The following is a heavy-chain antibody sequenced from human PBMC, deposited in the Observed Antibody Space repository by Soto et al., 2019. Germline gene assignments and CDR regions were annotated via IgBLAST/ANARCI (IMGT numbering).Heavy chain of an antibody. D-gene: IGHD3-3*01. Sequence: PSQTLSLTCAISGDSVSSNSAAWNWIRQSPSRGLEWLGRTYYRSKWYNDYAVSVKSRITINPDTSKNQFSLQLNSVTPEDTAVYYCARDHAYYDFWSGYFHYYYGMDVWGQGTTVTAP. CDR3: ARDHAYYDFWSGYFHYYYGMDV. CDR1: GDSVSSNSAA. CDR2: TYYRSKWYN. V-gene: IGHV6-1*01. J-gene: IGHJ6*02.